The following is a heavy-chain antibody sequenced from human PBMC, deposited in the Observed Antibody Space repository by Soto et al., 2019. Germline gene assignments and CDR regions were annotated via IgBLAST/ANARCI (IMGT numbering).Heavy chain of an antibody. CDR1: GGTFSSYA. Sequence: SVKVSCKASGGTFSSYAISWVRQAPGQGLEWMGGIIPIFGTANYAQKFQGRVTITADESTSTAYMELSSLRSEDTAVYYCASRSKDIVVVVAATTYYYGMDVWGQGTTVTVSS. CDR3: ASRSKDIVVVVAATTYYYGMDV. CDR2: IIPIFGTA. D-gene: IGHD2-15*01. V-gene: IGHV1-69*13. J-gene: IGHJ6*02.